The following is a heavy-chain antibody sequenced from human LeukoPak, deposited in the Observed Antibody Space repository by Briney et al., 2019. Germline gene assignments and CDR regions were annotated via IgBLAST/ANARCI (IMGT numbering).Heavy chain of an antibody. CDR2: VNLQGST. CDR1: GGSITQTNY. Sequence: PSGTLSLTCGVSGGSITQTNYWTWVRQPPGKGLEWIGEVNLQGSTNYNPSLMGRVAISVDKSENHVSLQLTSVTAADTAVYYCARHLSDDTWVVDYWGQGTLVTVSS. J-gene: IGHJ4*02. V-gene: IGHV4-4*02. CDR3: ARHLSDDTWVVDY. D-gene: IGHD3-9*01.